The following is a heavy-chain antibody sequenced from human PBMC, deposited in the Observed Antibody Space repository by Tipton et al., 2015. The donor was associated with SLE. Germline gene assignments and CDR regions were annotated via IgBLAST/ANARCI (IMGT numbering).Heavy chain of an antibody. CDR3: ARGRLSPSAIAVAGSASDY. D-gene: IGHD6-19*01. J-gene: IGHJ4*02. V-gene: IGHV4-38-2*01. Sequence: TLSLTCAVSGYSISSGYYWGWIRQPPGKGLEWIGSIYHSGGTNYNPSLKSRVTISVDTSQNQFSLKLNSVTAADTAVYYCARGRLSPSAIAVAGSASDYWGQGTLATVSS. CDR1: GYSISSGYY. CDR2: IYHSGGT.